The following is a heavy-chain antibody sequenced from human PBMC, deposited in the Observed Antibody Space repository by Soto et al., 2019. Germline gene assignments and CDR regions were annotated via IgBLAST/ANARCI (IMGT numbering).Heavy chain of an antibody. D-gene: IGHD3-16*01. CDR3: VKDLALMGDY. V-gene: IGHV3-30*18. Sequence: QVHLVESGGGVVQPGTSLRLSCRASGFKFSDYGMDWVRQAHVKGLEWVSRVLYDGSKKYYADSVKGRFTISRDNPRNTLYLQMDSLRAEDTGVYYCVKDLALMGDYWCQGAPVSVS. CDR1: GFKFSDYG. J-gene: IGHJ4*02. CDR2: VLYDGSKK.